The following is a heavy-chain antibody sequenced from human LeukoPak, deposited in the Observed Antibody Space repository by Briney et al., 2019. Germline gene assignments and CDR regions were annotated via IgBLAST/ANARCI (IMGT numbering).Heavy chain of an antibody. CDR1: GFTFSSYG. CDR3: AKSSRRVLRFLVDLDY. Sequence: GGSLRLSCAASGFTFSSYGMHWVRQAPGKGLEWVAVISYDGSNKYYADSVKGRFTISRDNSKNTLYLQMNSLRAEDTAVYYCAKSSRRVLRFLVDLDYWGQGTLVNVSS. V-gene: IGHV3-30*18. J-gene: IGHJ4*02. CDR2: ISYDGSNK. D-gene: IGHD3-3*01.